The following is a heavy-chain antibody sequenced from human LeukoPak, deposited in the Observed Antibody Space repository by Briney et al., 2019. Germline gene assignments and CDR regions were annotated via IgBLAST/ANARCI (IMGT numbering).Heavy chain of an antibody. V-gene: IGHV3-21*01. CDR1: GFTFSSYS. CDR3: ARDFSGDYDFDY. CDR2: ISSSSSYI. J-gene: IGHJ4*02. Sequence: KSGGSLRLSCAASGFTFSSYSMNWVRQAPGKGLEWVSSISSSSSYIYYADSVKGRFTISRDNAKNSLYLQMNSLRAEDTAVYYCARDFSGDYDFDYWGQGTLVTVSS. D-gene: IGHD3-3*01.